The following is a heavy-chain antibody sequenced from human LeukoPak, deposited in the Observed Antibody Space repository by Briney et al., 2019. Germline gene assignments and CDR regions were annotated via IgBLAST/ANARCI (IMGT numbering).Heavy chain of an antibody. CDR1: GFTFSSYW. J-gene: IGHJ4*02. Sequence: GGSLRLSCAASGFTFSSYWMHWVRQAPGKGLVWVSRINSDGSSTSYADSVKGRFTISRDNAKNTLYLQMNSLRVEDTAVYYCAKVGNYDILTGLFDYWGQGALVAVSS. CDR2: INSDGSST. V-gene: IGHV3-74*01. D-gene: IGHD3-9*01. CDR3: AKVGNYDILTGLFDY.